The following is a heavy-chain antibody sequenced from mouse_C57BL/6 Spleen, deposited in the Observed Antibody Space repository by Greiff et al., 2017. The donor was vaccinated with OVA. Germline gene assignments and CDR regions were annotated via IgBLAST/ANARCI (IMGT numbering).Heavy chain of an antibody. J-gene: IGHJ4*01. CDR3: ARIFYHNYGNAMDY. D-gene: IGHD1-2*01. CDR2: ISRGSSTT. CDR1: GFTFSDYG. V-gene: IGHV5-17*01. Sequence: EVQLVESGGGLVKPGGSLKLSCAASGFTFSDYGMHWVRQAPEKGLEWVAYISRGSSTTYYAETVKGRFTISRDNAKNTLYLQLTSLESEDTAVYYCARIFYHNYGNAMDYWGQGTSVTVSS.